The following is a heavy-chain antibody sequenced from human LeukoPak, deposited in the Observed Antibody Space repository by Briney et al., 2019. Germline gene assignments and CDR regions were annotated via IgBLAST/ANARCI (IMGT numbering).Heavy chain of an antibody. CDR2: ISSSGGRT. D-gene: IGHD3-16*01. CDR1: GFTFNNYA. CDR3: TKEGGVYDSGGYFDY. Sequence: GGSLRLSCAASGFTFNNYAMGWVRQAPGKGLEWVSTISSSGGRTYYADSVKGRFTFSRDDSKNTLYLQMNSLRAEDTAVYYCTKEGGVYDSGGYFDYWGQGTLVTVSS. J-gene: IGHJ4*02. V-gene: IGHV3-23*01.